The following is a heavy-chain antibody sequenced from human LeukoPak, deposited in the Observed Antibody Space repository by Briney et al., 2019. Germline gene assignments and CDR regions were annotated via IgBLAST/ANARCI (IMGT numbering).Heavy chain of an antibody. CDR3: ASRSSGDYHLIDY. V-gene: IGHV3-53*01. D-gene: IGHD4-17*01. Sequence: PGRSLRLSCAASGFTVSTKYMSWVRQAPGKGLEWVSVIYSGGSTIYADSVKGRFTISRDNSKNTLYLQMNSLRAEDTAIYYCASRSSGDYHLIDYWGPGTLVAVSS. CDR1: GFTVSTKY. J-gene: IGHJ4*02. CDR2: IYSGGST.